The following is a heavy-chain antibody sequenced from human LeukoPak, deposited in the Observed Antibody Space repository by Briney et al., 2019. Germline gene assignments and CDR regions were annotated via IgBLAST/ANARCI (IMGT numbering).Heavy chain of an antibody. CDR1: GFTFDDYA. J-gene: IGHJ4*02. CDR2: ISWNSGSI. Sequence: GRSLRLSCAASGFTFDDYAMHWVRQAPGKGVEGVSGISWNSGSIGYADSVKGRFTIYRDNAKNSLYLQMNSLRAEDTALYYCAKARYYYDTSGYYRSYYFDYWGQGTLVTVSS. D-gene: IGHD3-22*01. V-gene: IGHV3-9*01. CDR3: AKARYYYDTSGYYRSYYFDY.